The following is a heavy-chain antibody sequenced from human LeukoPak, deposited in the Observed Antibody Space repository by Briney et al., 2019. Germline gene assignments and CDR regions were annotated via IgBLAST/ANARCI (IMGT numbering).Heavy chain of an antibody. J-gene: IGHJ4*02. CDR3: ARVALYCSGGSCYSHYFDY. CDR1: GFTFSSYW. D-gene: IGHD2-15*01. CDR2: MKQDGSEK. V-gene: IGHV3-7*01. Sequence: GGSLRLSCADSGFTFSSYWMSWVRQAPGKGLEWVAHMKQDGSEKYYVDSVKGRFTISRDNAKNSLYLQMNSLRAEDTAVYYCARVALYCSGGSCYSHYFDYWGQGTLATVSS.